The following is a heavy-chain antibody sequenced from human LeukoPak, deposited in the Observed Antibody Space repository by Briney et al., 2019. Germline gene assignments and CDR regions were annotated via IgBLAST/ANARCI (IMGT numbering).Heavy chain of an antibody. CDR1: GDSISSSSYY. D-gene: IGHD2-2*01. J-gene: IGHJ4*02. CDR3: ASSIVPAARGNYFDY. V-gene: IGHV4-39*07. Sequence: SETLSLTCTASGDSISSSSYYWGWIRQPPGKGLEWIGSFYYSGSSYYNPSLRSRVTMSVDTSKNQFSLKLSSVTAADTAVYYCASSIVPAARGNYFDYWGQGTLVTVSS. CDR2: FYYSGSS.